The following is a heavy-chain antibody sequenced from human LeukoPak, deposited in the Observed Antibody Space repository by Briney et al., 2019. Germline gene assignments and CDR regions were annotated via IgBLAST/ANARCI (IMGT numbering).Heavy chain of an antibody. CDR1: GGSISSSSYY. J-gene: IGHJ4*02. CDR2: IYYSGST. Sequence: SETLSLTCTVSGGSISSSSYYWGWIRQPPGKGLEWIGSIYYSGSTYYNPSLKSRVTISVDTSKDQFSLKLSSVTAADTAVYYCARGGGECSSTSCYVSGYFDYWGQGTLVTVSS. V-gene: IGHV4-39*07. CDR3: ARGGGECSSTSCYVSGYFDY. D-gene: IGHD2-2*01.